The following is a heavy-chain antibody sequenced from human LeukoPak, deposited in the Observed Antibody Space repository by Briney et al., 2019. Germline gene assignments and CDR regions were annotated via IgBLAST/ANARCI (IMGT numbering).Heavy chain of an antibody. Sequence: SETLSLTCTVSGGSISSGIYYWSWIRQPAGKGLEWIGRIYTSGSTNYNPSLKSRITISVDTSKNQFSLKLSSATAADTAVYYCARGRTFDPWGQGTLVTVSS. CDR3: ARGRTFDP. V-gene: IGHV4-61*02. CDR2: IYTSGST. J-gene: IGHJ5*02. CDR1: GGSISSGIYY.